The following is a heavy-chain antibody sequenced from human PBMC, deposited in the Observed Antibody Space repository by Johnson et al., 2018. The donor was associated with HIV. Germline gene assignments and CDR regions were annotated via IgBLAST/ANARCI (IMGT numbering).Heavy chain of an antibody. Sequence: QEQLVESGGGVVQPGRSLRLSCAASGFTFSSYGMHWVRQAPGKGLEWVAVISYDGSNKYYADSVKGRFTISRDNSKNTLYLQMNSLRAEDTAGYYCARRYSGMVQGRDAFDIWGQGTMVTVSS. CDR1: GFTFSSYG. CDR3: ARRYSGMVQGRDAFDI. CDR2: ISYDGSNK. V-gene: IGHV3-30*03. J-gene: IGHJ3*02. D-gene: IGHD3-10*01.